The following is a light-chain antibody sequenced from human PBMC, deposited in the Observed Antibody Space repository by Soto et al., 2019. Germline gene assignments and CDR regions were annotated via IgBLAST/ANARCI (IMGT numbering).Light chain of an antibody. CDR1: QSVSTD. Sequence: EIVMTQSPATLSLSPGERATLSCWASQSVSTDLAWFQQTPGQAPRVLIYGASTRATGTPARFSGSGSGTEFTLTISSLQSEDFAVYYCQQYNTWPRTFGQATKVDIK. CDR2: GAS. V-gene: IGKV3-15*01. CDR3: QQYNTWPRT. J-gene: IGKJ1*01.